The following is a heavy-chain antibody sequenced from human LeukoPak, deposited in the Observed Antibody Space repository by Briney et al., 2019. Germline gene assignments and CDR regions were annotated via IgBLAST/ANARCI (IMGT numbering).Heavy chain of an antibody. CDR2: IYHSGST. D-gene: IGHD3-10*01. CDR1: GGSISSYY. V-gene: IGHV4-59*06. J-gene: IGHJ6*02. CDR3: ATASMVRGSGMDV. Sequence: SETFSLTCTVPGGSISSYYWSWIRQPPGKGLEWIGYIYHSGSTYYNPSLKSRVTISVDTSKNQFSLKLSSVTAADTAVYYCATASMVRGSGMDVWGQGTTVTVSS.